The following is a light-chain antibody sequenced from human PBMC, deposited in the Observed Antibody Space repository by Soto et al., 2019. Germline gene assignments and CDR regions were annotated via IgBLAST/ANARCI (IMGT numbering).Light chain of an antibody. CDR2: DAS. Sequence: EIVMTQSPATLSVSPGERATLSCRASQSVSSNLAWYQQKPGQAPRLLIYDASTRATGIPARFSGSGSGTEFTLTIRSLQSEDFSLYYCQHYNHWPLTFGGGTKVEIK. CDR3: QHYNHWPLT. CDR1: QSVSSN. V-gene: IGKV3-15*01. J-gene: IGKJ4*01.